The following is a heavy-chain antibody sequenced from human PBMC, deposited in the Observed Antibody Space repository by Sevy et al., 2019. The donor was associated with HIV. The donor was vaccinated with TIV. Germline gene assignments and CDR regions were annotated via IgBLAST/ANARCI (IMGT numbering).Heavy chain of an antibody. D-gene: IGHD4-4*01. J-gene: IGHJ4*02. Sequence: GGSLRLSCAASGFIFSDYWMTWVRQAPGKGLEWVATIRLDGSARYYASSVKGRFTISRDNAKNSLFLQMNCLRVEDTAVYYCARAFRREAYTPDYWGQGSLVTVSS. V-gene: IGHV3-7*03. CDR3: ARAFRREAYTPDY. CDR1: GFIFSDYW. CDR2: IRLDGSAR.